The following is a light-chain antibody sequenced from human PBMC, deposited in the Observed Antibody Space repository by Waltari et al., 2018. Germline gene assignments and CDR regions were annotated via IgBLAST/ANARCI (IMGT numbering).Light chain of an antibody. V-gene: IGLV1-40*01. Sequence: QSVLTQPPSVSGAPGQRVTISCTGSSSNIGAGYDVPWYQQLPGTAPKLLIYGASTRATGIPARFSGSGSGTEFTLTISSLQSEDFAVYYCQQYNNWPGDFGGGTK. CDR2: GAS. J-gene: IGLJ2*01. CDR1: SSNIGAGYD. CDR3: QQYNNWPGD.